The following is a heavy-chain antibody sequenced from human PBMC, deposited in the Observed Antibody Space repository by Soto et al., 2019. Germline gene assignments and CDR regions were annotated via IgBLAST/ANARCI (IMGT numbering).Heavy chain of an antibody. CDR2: MNPNSGNT. Sequence: QVQLVQSGAEVKKPGASVKVSCKASGYTFTSYDINWVRQATGQGLEWMGWMNPNSGNTGYAQKLQGRVNMTRNSSISTDYMDLISLRSEDTAVYYFAREKACYGLDVWGQGTTVTVSS. J-gene: IGHJ6*02. CDR1: GYTFTSYD. V-gene: IGHV1-8*01. CDR3: AREKACYGLDV.